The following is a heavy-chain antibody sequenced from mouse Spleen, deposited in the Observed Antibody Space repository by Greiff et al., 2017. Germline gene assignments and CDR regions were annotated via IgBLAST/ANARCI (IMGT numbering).Heavy chain of an antibody. V-gene: IGHV5-17*01. Sequence: EVMLVESGGGLVKPGGSLKLSCAASGFTFSDYGMHWVRQAPEKGLEWVAYISSGSSTIYYADTVKGRFTISRDNAKNTLFLQMTSLRSEDTAMYYCARGTYYYFDYWGQGTTLTVSS. CDR3: ARGTYYYFDY. CDR2: ISSGSSTI. J-gene: IGHJ2*01. CDR1: GFTFSDYG. D-gene: IGHD1-1*01.